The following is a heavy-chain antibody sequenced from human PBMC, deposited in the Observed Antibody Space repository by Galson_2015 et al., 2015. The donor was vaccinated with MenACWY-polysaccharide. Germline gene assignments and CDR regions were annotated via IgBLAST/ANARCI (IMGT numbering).Heavy chain of an antibody. J-gene: IGHJ4*02. Sequence: CTASGYKFTSYDINWVRQATGQGLEWMGWMNPNSGNTGYAQKFQGRVTMTSSSAMSTAFMELSSLRSEDTAVYYCARIIARKYTFADSWGQGTLVTVSS. CDR2: MNPNSGNT. V-gene: IGHV1-8*01. D-gene: IGHD2-21*01. CDR3: ARIIARKYTFADS. CDR1: GYKFTSYD.